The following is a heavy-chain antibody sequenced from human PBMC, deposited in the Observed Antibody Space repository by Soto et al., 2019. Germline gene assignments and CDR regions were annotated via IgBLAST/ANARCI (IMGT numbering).Heavy chain of an antibody. D-gene: IGHD2-15*01. CDR1: GYTFTSYA. CDR2: INAGNGNT. J-gene: IGHJ6*02. V-gene: IGHV1-3*01. Sequence: ASVKVSCKASGYTFTSYAMHWVRQAPGQRLEWMGWINAGNGNTKYSQKFQGRVTITRDTSASTAYMELSSLRSEDTAVYYCARDRIDGYYYGMDVWGQGTTVTVSS. CDR3: ARDRIDGYYYGMDV.